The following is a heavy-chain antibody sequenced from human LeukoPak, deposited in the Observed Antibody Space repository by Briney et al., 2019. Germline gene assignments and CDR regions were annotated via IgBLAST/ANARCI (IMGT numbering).Heavy chain of an antibody. J-gene: IGHJ4*02. CDR1: GFTFSSYA. CDR3: ASRQVRPVYSSSSGLDY. CDR2: ISGSGGST. V-gene: IGHV3-23*01. Sequence: AGGSLRLSCAASGFTFSSYAMSWVRQAPGKGLEWVSAISGSGGSTYYADSVKGRFTISRDNAKNSLYLQMNSLRAEDTAVYYCASRQVRPVYSSSSGLDYWGQGTLVTVSS. D-gene: IGHD6-6*01.